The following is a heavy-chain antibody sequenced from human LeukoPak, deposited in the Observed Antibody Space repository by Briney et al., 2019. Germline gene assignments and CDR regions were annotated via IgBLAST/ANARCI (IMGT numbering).Heavy chain of an antibody. J-gene: IGHJ5*02. CDR2: INPNSGGT. CDR1: GYTFTGYY. D-gene: IGHD2-2*01. Sequence: ASVKVSCKASGYTFTGYYMHWVRQAPGQGLEWMGWINPNSGGTNYAQKFQGRVTMTRDTSISTAYMELSRLRSDDMAVYYCARVLGSSTSFSDSWGQGTLVTVSS. V-gene: IGHV1-2*02. CDR3: ARVLGSSTSFSDS.